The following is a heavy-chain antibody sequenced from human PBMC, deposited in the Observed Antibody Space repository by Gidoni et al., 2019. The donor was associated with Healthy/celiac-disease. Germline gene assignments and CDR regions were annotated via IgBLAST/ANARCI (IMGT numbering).Heavy chain of an antibody. J-gene: IGHJ5*02. CDR2: IIPIFGTA. CDR1: GATFSRYA. V-gene: IGHV1-69*01. CDR3: ARCRSSKPGGSGGDYGWFDP. D-gene: IGHD6-13*01. Sequence: QVQLVQSGAEVKMPGSSVKVSCKASGATFSRYAISWARQAPGQGLEWMGGIIPIFGTANYAQKFQGRVTITADESTSTAYMELSSLRSEDTAVYYCARCRSSKPGGSGGDYGWFDPWGQGTLVTVSS.